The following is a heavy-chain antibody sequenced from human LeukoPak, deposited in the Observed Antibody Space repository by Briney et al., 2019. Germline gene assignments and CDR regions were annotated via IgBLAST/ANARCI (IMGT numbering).Heavy chain of an antibody. J-gene: IGHJ4*02. D-gene: IGHD5-24*01. CDR1: GFTVSSNY. CDR2: IYSGGST. V-gene: IGHV3-66*04. Sequence: GGSLRLSCAASGFTVSSNYMSWVRQAPGKGLEWVSVIYSGGSTYYADSVKGRFTISRDNSKNTLYLQMNSLRAEDTAVYYCARPSPPGDGYNPCDYWGPGALVIVSS. CDR3: ARPSPPGDGYNPCDY.